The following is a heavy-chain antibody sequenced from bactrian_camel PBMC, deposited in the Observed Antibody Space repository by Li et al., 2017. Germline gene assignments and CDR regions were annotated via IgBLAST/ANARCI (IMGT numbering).Heavy chain of an antibody. CDR3: AAGPVRSSNWQNVQHYKY. Sequence: HVQLVESGGGSVQAGGSLRLSCATAGVTPSRRCMGWFRQAPGKEREGVATIDAENTATHGKSVKGRFTISKDNAKNTLYLQMNSLKPEDTAMYYCAAGPVRSSNWQNVQHYKYWGQGTQVTVS. J-gene: IGHJ4*01. CDR2: IDAENTA. V-gene: IGHV3S55*01. CDR1: GVTPSRRC. D-gene: IGHD1*01.